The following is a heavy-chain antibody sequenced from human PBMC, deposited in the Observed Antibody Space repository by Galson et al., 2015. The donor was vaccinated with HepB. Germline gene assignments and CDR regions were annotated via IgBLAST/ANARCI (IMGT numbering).Heavy chain of an antibody. CDR2: ISSSSSTI. V-gene: IGHV3-48*04. CDR3: ARDRGDYFDY. J-gene: IGHJ4*02. D-gene: IGHD3-16*01. Sequence: SLRLSCAASGFTFSSYSMNWVRQAPGKGLEWVSYISSSSSTIYYADSVKGRFTISRDNAKNSLYLQMNSLRAEDTAVYYCARDRGDYFDYWGQGTLVTVSS. CDR1: GFTFSSYS.